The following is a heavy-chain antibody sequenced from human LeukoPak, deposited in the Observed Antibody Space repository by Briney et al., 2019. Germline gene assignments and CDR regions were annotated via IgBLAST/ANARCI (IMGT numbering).Heavy chain of an antibody. Sequence: TGGSLRLSCEASGFSLSNHWMHWVRQAPGKGLVWVAHIDPDGSVANYGDSVKGRFTISRDNAKNSLYLQMNSLRAEDTAVYYCARDRGSSGWYEFDSWGQGTLVTVSS. CDR1: GFSLSNHW. CDR3: ARDRGSSGWYEFDS. CDR2: IDPDGSVA. D-gene: IGHD6-19*01. J-gene: IGHJ4*02. V-gene: IGHV3-74*01.